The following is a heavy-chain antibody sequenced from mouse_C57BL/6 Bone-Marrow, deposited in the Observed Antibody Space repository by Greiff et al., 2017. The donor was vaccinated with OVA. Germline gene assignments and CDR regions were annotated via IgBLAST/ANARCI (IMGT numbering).Heavy chain of an antibody. CDR2: ISNGGGST. CDR3: ARQMYYGSKGGYYFDY. CDR1: GFTFSDYY. V-gene: IGHV5-12*01. Sequence: EVQLMESGGGLVQPGGSLKLSCAASGFTFSDYYMYWVRQTPEKRLEWVAYISNGGGSTYYPDTVKGRFTISRDNAKNTLYLQMSRLKSEDTAMYYCARQMYYGSKGGYYFDYWGQGTTLTVSS. D-gene: IGHD1-1*01. J-gene: IGHJ2*01.